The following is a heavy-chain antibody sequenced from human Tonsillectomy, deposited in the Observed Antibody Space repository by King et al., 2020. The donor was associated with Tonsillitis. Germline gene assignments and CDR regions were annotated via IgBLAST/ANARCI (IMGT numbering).Heavy chain of an antibody. CDR2: VSGSGGST. CDR3: AKDLMTTVTSLNSAAIDH. CDR1: GFTFSNYA. Sequence: VQLVESGGDSVQPGGSLRLSCAASGFTFSNYAMNWVRQAPGKGLEWVSGVSGSGGSTYYADSVKDRFTVSRDNSKNTLFLQMNSPRAEDTAVYYCAKDLMTTVTSLNSAAIDHWGQGTLVTVSS. D-gene: IGHD4-11*01. J-gene: IGHJ4*02. V-gene: IGHV3-23*04.